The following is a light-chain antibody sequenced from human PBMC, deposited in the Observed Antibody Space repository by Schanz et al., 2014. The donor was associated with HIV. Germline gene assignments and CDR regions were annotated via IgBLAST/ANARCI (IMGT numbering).Light chain of an antibody. CDR1: QTVSNN. Sequence: EIVMTQSPGTLSVSPGERATLSCRASQTVSNNLAWYQQKPGQAPRLLIYGASTRVTGIPARFSGSGSGTEFTLTISSLQSEDFAVYYCLQHDNWPWTFGQGTKVEIK. CDR2: GAS. CDR3: LQHDNWPWT. V-gene: IGKV3-15*01. J-gene: IGKJ1*01.